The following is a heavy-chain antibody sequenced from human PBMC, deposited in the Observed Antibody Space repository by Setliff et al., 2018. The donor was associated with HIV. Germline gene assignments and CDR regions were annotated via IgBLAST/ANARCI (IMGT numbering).Heavy chain of an antibody. CDR2: ISYDGNKK. CDR1: AFTFSNYN. J-gene: IGHJ4*02. V-gene: IGHV3-30*04. CDR3: ARDTGQLVYYFDS. D-gene: IGHD6-6*01. Sequence: PGGSLRLSCAASAFTFSNYNIHWVRQAPGKGLEWVAFISYDGNKKYYADSVKGRFTISRDNSKNTLYLQMDSLRTEDTAVYFCARDTGQLVYYFDSWGQGTLVTVSS.